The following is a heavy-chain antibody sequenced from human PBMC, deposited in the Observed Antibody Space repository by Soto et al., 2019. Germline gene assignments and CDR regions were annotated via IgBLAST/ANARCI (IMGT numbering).Heavy chain of an antibody. V-gene: IGHV1-18*01. CDR2: VSGYNGDT. CDR3: AKNGQPPYYYYGMDV. CDR1: GYTFSRYG. D-gene: IGHD2-8*01. J-gene: IGHJ6*02. Sequence: QGQLVQSGPEVKKPGAPVKVSCKASGYTFSRYGISWVRQAPGQGLEWMGWVSGYNGDTKYAQKVQGRVTMTIDTSTYTAYMELRSLTSDDTAKYYCAKNGQPPYYYYGMDVWGQGTTVTVSS.